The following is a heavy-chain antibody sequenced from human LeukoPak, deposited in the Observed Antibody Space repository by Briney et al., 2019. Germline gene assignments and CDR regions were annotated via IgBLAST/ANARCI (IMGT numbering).Heavy chain of an antibody. CDR2: IYYSGST. Sequence: SETLSLTCTVSGGSISSYYWSWIRRPPGKGLEWIGYIYYSGSTNYNPSLKSRVTISVDTSKNQFSLKLSSVTAADTAVYYCARGGEHYYDSSGYYYWGQGTLVTVSS. J-gene: IGHJ4*02. CDR1: GGSISSYY. D-gene: IGHD3-22*01. V-gene: IGHV4-59*01. CDR3: ARGGEHYYDSSGYYY.